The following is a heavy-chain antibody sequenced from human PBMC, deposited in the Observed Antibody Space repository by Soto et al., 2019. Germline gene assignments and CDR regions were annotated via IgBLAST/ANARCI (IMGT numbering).Heavy chain of an antibody. CDR3: GKGRSYYYYYGVDV. D-gene: IGHD1-26*01. CDR2: IIDSGRDT. Sequence: GGSLRLSCAASGFTFSSCAMGWVRQAPGKGLEWVSDIIDSGRDTYYADAVKGRFTISRDNSKSTLYLQMNSLRAEDTAVYYCGKGRSYYYYYGVDVWGQGTTDTVSS. CDR1: GFTFSSCA. V-gene: IGHV3-23*01. J-gene: IGHJ6*02.